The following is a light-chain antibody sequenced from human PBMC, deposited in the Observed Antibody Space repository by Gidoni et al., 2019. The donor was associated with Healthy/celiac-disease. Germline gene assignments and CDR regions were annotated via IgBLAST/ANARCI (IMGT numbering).Light chain of an antibody. Sequence: DIQMTQSPSSLSASVGDRITITCRASQSISSYLNWYQQKPGNAPKLLIDAASSLQSGVPSRFSGSGSGTDFTLTISILQPEYFATYYCQQSYSTLWTFGQGTKVEIK. CDR1: QSISSY. J-gene: IGKJ1*01. CDR2: AAS. CDR3: QQSYSTLWT. V-gene: IGKV1-39*01.